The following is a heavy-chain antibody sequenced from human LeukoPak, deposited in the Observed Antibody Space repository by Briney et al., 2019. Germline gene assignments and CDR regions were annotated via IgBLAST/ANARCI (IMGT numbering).Heavy chain of an antibody. J-gene: IGHJ4*02. V-gene: IGHV3-30-3*01. D-gene: IGHD2-21*02. Sequence: GGSLRLSCSASGFTFSSHAMHWDRQAPGKGLKWLSVISYEASNQYYADSVKGRFTISRDNSRNTLYLQMDSLRPEDTAVYYCARDYRVGCTSDDCFPIDYWGQGTLVTVSS. CDR3: ARDYRVGCTSDDCFPIDY. CDR2: ISYEASNQ. CDR1: GFTFSSHA.